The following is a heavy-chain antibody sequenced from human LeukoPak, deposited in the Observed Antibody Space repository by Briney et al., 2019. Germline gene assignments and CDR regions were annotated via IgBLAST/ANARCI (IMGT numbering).Heavy chain of an antibody. CDR1: GFTFSSFA. J-gene: IGHJ6*03. D-gene: IGHD2-2*01. V-gene: IGHV4-59*01. CDR2: IFYNGNT. CDR3: ARAPRDRGYCGATSCFEYMDV. Sequence: GSLRLSCAASGFTFSSFAMSWLRQPPGKGLEWIAYIFYNGNTKYNPSLKSRVTISVDTSKTQFSLKVTSVTAADTAVYYCARAPRDRGYCGATSCFEYMDVWGRGTTVTISS.